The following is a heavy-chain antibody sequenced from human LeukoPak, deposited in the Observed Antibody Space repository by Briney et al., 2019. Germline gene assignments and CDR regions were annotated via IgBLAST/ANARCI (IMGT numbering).Heavy chain of an antibody. V-gene: IGHV4-39*07. CDR3: ARSPRVYCSGGSCYSRRYYYYYMDA. CDR1: GGSISSSSYY. Sequence: PSETLSLTCTVSGGSISSSSYYWGWIRQPPGRGLEWIGSIYYGGSTYYNPSLESRVTISVDTSKNQFSLKLSSVTAADTAVYYCARSPRVYCSGGSCYSRRYYYYYMDAWGKGTTVTVSS. CDR2: IYYGGST. J-gene: IGHJ6*03. D-gene: IGHD2-15*01.